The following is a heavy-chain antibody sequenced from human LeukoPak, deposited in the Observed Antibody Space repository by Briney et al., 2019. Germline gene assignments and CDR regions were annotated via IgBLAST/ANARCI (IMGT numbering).Heavy chain of an antibody. V-gene: IGHV3-21*01. Sequence: GGSLRLSCAASGFTFKNYCLTWVRQAPGKGLEWISFITSTSNYKYYIDSVKGRFAISRDNAKNSLYLQLNSLRVEDTAVYYCARVAGGKDNYGYPEYNWFDLWGQGTLVSVSS. CDR3: ARVAGGKDNYGYPEYNWFDL. CDR2: ITSTSNYK. D-gene: IGHD5-18*01. J-gene: IGHJ5*02. CDR1: GFTFKNYC.